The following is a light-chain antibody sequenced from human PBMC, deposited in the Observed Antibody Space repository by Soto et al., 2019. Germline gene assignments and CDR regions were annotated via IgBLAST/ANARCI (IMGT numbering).Light chain of an antibody. CDR3: QQTYSTLMYT. V-gene: IGKV1-39*01. CDR2: AAS. CDR1: QSISSY. Sequence: DIQMTQSPSSLSASVGDRVTITCRASQSISSYLNWYQQKPGKAPKVLIYAASTLHSGVPSRFSGSGSGTDFTLTISSLQPEDFATYYCQQTYSTLMYTFGQGTKLEIK. J-gene: IGKJ2*01.